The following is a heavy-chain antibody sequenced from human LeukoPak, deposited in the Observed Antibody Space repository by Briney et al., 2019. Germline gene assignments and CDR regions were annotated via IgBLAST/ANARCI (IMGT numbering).Heavy chain of an antibody. Sequence: SETLSLTCTVSDEVITSNNWCSWVRQSPGKGLEWIGEIFHSGTTRYKAPLESRVTISVDTSKNQFSLKLSSVTAADTAVYYCAIAARHAFDIWGQGTMVTVSS. V-gene: IGHV4-4*02. CDR2: IFHSGTT. D-gene: IGHD6-6*01. CDR3: AIAARHAFDI. CDR1: DEVITSNNW. J-gene: IGHJ3*02.